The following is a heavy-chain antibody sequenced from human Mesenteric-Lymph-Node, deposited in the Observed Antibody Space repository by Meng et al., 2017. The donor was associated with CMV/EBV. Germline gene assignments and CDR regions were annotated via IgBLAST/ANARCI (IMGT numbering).Heavy chain of an antibody. V-gene: IGHV2-5*05. CDR3: THSRGYSYGFDY. CDR1: GFSLSTSGVG. CDR2: IYWDDDK. D-gene: IGHD5-18*01. Sequence: FSGFSLSTSGVGVGWVRQPPGEALDWLALIYWDDDKRYGPSLKNRLTITKDTSKNQVVLTMANMDPVDTATYFCTHSRGYSYGFDYWGQGTLVTVSS. J-gene: IGHJ4*02.